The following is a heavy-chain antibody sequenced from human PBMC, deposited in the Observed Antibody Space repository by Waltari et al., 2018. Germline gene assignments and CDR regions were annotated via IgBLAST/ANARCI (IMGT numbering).Heavy chain of an antibody. CDR1: GGSISSSSYY. D-gene: IGHD6-13*01. CDR2: IYYSGST. CDR3: ARDLYSSSWYGRYYYYMDV. Sequence: QLQLQESGPGLVKPSETLSLTCTVSGGSISSSSYYWGWIRQPPGKGLEWIGSIYYSGSTYYNPSLKRRVTISVDTSKNQFSLKLSSVTAADTAVYYCARDLYSSSWYGRYYYYMDVWGKGTTVTISS. J-gene: IGHJ6*03. V-gene: IGHV4-39*07.